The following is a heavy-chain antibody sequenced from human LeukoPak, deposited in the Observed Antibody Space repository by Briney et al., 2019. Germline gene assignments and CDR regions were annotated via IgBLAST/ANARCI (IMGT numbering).Heavy chain of an antibody. CDR3: ARAWSGYYSRGRGEVYMDV. CDR1: GGSFSGYY. J-gene: IGHJ6*03. CDR2: VSQSGSA. V-gene: IGHV4-34*01. Sequence: SETLSLTCGVFGGSFSGYYWTWIRQSPGKGLEWIGEVSQSGSANYNPSLKSRVTMSVDTSRSQFSLKLTSVTAADTAVYYCARAWSGYYSRGRGEVYMDVWGKGTTVTVSS. D-gene: IGHD3-3*01.